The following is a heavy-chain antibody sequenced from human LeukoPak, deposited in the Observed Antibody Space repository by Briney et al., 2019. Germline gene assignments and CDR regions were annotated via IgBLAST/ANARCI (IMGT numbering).Heavy chain of an antibody. D-gene: IGHD6-13*01. J-gene: IGHJ4*02. CDR1: GFTFSSYG. CDR3: ARGGPAAGRFDY. V-gene: IGHV3-30*02. CDR2: IRYDGSNK. Sequence: GGSLRLSCAASGFTFSSYGMHWVRQAPGKGLEWVAFIRYDGSNKCYADSVKGRFTISRDNSKNTLYLQMNSLRAEDTAVYYCARGGPAAGRFDYWGQGTLVTVSS.